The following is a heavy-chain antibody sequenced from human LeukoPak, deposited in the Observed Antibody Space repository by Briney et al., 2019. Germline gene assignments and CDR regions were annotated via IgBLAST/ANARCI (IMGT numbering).Heavy chain of an antibody. CDR1: GGSFSGYY. D-gene: IGHD3-22*01. V-gene: IGHV4-34*01. Sequence: KTSETLSLTCAVYGGSFSGYYWSWIRQPPGKGLEWIGEINHSGSTNYNPSLKSRVTISVDTSKNLFSLKLSSVTAADTAVYYCARVAYYYDSSGYYFFDYWGQGTLVTVSS. CDR3: ARVAYYYDSSGYYFFDY. CDR2: INHSGST. J-gene: IGHJ4*02.